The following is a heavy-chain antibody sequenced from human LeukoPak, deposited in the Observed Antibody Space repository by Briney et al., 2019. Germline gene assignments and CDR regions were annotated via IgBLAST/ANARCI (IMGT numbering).Heavy chain of an antibody. J-gene: IGHJ5*02. CDR3: AREYRGGFDP. CDR1: GFTFSSYD. Sequence: PGGSLRLSCAACGFTFSSYDMHWVRQAPGKGLEWVAFIRYDGSNKYYADSVKGRFTISRDNSKNTLYLQMNSLRAEDTAVYYCAREYRGGFDPWGQGTLVTVSS. V-gene: IGHV3-30*02. CDR2: IRYDGSNK. D-gene: IGHD1-14*01.